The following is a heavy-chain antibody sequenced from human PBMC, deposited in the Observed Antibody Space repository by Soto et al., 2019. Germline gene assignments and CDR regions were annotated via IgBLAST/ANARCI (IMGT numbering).Heavy chain of an antibody. CDR1: GGSFSGYY. J-gene: IGHJ6*03. CDR3: ARGTGWGSYRQARYYYMDV. CDR2: INHSGST. Sequence: QVQLQQWGVGLLKPSETLSLTCAVYGGSFSGYYWSWIRQPPGKGLEWIGEINHSGSTNYNPSHKSRVTISVDTSKNQFSLKLSSVTAADTAVYYCARGTGWGSYRQARYYYMDVWGKGTTVTVSS. D-gene: IGHD3-16*02. V-gene: IGHV4-34*01.